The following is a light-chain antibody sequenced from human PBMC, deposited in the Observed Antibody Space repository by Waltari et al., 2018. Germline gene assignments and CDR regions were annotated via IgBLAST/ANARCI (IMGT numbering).Light chain of an antibody. CDR3: CSYAGSSTFVLV. CDR1: SSDVGSYNL. Sequence: QSALTQPASVSGSPGQSITISCTGTSSDVGSYNLVSWYQQHPGKAPKLMIYEGSKRPSGVSNRFAGSKSGNTASLTISGLQAEDEADYYCCSYAGSSTFVLVFGGGTKLTVL. CDR2: EGS. V-gene: IGLV2-23*03. J-gene: IGLJ3*02.